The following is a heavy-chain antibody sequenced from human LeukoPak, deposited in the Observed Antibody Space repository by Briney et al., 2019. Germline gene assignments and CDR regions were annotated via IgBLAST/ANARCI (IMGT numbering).Heavy chain of an antibody. Sequence: ASVKVSCKASGYTFTSYYIHWVRQAPGQGLEWMGIINPSGGSTSYAQKFQGRVTMTRDMSTSTVYMELSSLRSEDTAVYYCARWGYGSGSYGYWGQGTLVTVSS. CDR3: ARWGYGSGSYGY. D-gene: IGHD3-10*01. V-gene: IGHV1-46*01. CDR1: GYTFTSYY. J-gene: IGHJ4*02. CDR2: INPSGGST.